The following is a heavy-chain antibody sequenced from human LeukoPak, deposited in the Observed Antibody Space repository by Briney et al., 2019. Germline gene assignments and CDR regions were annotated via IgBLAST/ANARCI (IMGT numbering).Heavy chain of an antibody. J-gene: IGHJ4*02. CDR1: GLTFSSYW. D-gene: IGHD6-13*01. CDR2: IKSDGSST. V-gene: IGHV3-74*01. Sequence: PGGSLRLSCAASGLTFSSYWMHWVRQAPGKGLAWVSCIKSDGSSTNYADSVKGRFTISRDNAKNTLYLQMSSLRAEDTAVYYCARGGAAAALDFWGQGTLVTVSS. CDR3: ARGGAAAALDF.